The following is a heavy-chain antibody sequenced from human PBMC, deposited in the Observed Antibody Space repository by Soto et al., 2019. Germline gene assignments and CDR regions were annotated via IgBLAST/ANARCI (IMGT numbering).Heavy chain of an antibody. CDR1: DGSISSGGYY. Sequence: QVQLQESGPGVVKPSQTLSLTCTVSDGSISSGGYYWSWIRQHPGKGLEWIGYIYYSGSTYYNPSLKSRVTISVDTSKNQFSLKLSSVTAADTAVYYCTGDSGGYCSGGSCYHFDYWGQGTLVTVSS. CDR2: IYYSGST. CDR3: TGDSGGYCSGGSCYHFDY. D-gene: IGHD2-15*01. V-gene: IGHV4-31*03. J-gene: IGHJ4*02.